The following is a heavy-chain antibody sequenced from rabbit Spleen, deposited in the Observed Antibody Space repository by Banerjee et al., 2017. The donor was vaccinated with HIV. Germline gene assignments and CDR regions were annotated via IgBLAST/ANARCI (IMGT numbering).Heavy chain of an antibody. CDR2: INIATGKS. CDR1: GVSFSDKDV. Sequence: QEQLVESGGGLVQPEGSLTLTCKASGVSFSDKDVMCWVRQAPGKGLEWITCINIATGKSVYASWVSGRFIMSRTSSPTVTLQMTSLTAADTATYFCARAGVDGAGDGSQFNLWGPGTLVTVS. J-gene: IGHJ4*01. D-gene: IGHD2-1*01. CDR3: ARAGVDGAGDGSQFNL. V-gene: IGHV1S45*01.